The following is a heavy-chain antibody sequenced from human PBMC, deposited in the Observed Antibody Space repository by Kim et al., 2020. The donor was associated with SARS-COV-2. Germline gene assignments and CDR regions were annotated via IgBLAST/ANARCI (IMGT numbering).Heavy chain of an antibody. CDR3: ARTPATGTTVAFDY. J-gene: IGHJ4*01. D-gene: IGHD4-17*01. CDR1: GFTFSDHY. V-gene: IGHV3-72*01. Sequence: GGSLRLSCAVSGFTFSDHYIDWVRQAPGKGLEWVGRSRNKAKSYTIAYAASVRGRFTISRDDSKNSLHLQMNSLEIEDTAVYYCARTPATGTTVAFDYLG. CDR2: SRNKAKSYTI.